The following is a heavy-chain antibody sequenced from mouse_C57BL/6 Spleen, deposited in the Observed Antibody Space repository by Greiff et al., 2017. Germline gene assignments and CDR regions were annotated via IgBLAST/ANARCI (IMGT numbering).Heavy chain of an antibody. V-gene: IGHV1-59*01. CDR1: GYTFTSYW. Sequence: QVQLQQPGAELVRPRTSVKLSCKASGYTFTSYWMHWVKQRPGQGLEWIGVIDPSDSYTNYNQKFKGKATLTVDTSSSTAYMQLSSLTSEDSAVYYCARGDDYDKDWYFDVWGTGTTLTVSS. CDR3: ARGDDYDKDWYFDV. J-gene: IGHJ1*03. CDR2: IDPSDSYT. D-gene: IGHD2-4*01.